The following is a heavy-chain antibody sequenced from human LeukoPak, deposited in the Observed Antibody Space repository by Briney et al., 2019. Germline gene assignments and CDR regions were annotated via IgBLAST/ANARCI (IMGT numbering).Heavy chain of an antibody. CDR3: ARRSAASQQQLNWFDP. CDR2: IYHSGST. Sequence: RSSETLSLTCAVSGYPISSGYYWGWIRQPPGKGLEWIGRIYHSGSTYYNPSLKSRDTIAVDTSKNQFSLKLSSVTAADTAVYYCARRSAASQQQLNWFDPWGQGTLVTVSS. V-gene: IGHV4-38-2*01. J-gene: IGHJ5*02. CDR1: GYPISSGYY. D-gene: IGHD6-13*01.